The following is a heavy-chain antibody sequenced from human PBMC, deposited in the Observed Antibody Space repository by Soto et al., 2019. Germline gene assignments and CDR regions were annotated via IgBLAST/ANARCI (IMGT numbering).Heavy chain of an antibody. CDR3: ARSGTMIVVADNRFDP. J-gene: IGHJ5*02. Sequence: GASVKVSCKASGGTFSSYAISWVRQAPGQGLEWMGGIIPIFGTANYAQKFQGRVTITADESTSTAYMELSSLRSEDTAVYYCARSGTMIVVADNRFDPWGQGTLVTVSS. V-gene: IGHV1-69*13. CDR1: GGTFSSYA. CDR2: IIPIFGTA. D-gene: IGHD3-22*01.